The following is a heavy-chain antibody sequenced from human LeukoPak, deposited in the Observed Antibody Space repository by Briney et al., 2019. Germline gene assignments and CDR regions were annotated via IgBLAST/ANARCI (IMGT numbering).Heavy chain of an antibody. J-gene: IGHJ1*01. CDR3: AKEDPPYSSGRYEYFQH. Sequence: PGGSLRLSCAASGFTFSSYGMHWVRQAPGKGLEWVAVIWYDGSNKYYADSVKGRFTISRDNSKNTLYLQMNSLRAEDTAVYYCAKEDPPYSSGRYEYFQHWGQGTLVTVSS. V-gene: IGHV3-33*06. CDR2: IWYDGSNK. CDR1: GFTFSSYG. D-gene: IGHD6-19*01.